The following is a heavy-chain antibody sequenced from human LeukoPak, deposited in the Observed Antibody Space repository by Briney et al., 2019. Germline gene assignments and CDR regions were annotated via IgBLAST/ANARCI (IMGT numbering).Heavy chain of an antibody. J-gene: IGHJ4*02. V-gene: IGHV4-59*01. D-gene: IGHD4/OR15-4a*01. CDR2: IYYSGST. Sequence: SETLSLTCTISGGSIDSYYWSWIRQPPGKGLEWIAYIYYSGSTNYNPSLKSRVTISVDTSKNQFSLKLSSVTAADTAVYYCARDRGLTTSGGVGFDYWGQGTLVTVSS. CDR3: ARDRGLTTSGGVGFDY. CDR1: GGSIDSYY.